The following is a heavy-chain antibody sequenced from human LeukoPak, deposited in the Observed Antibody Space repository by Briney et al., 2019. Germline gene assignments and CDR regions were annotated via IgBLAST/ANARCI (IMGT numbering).Heavy chain of an antibody. D-gene: IGHD2/OR15-2a*01. CDR3: TRDATYYLRYGYFDY. Sequence: GGSLRLSCAASAFTLSSSAMNWVRQAPGKGLEWVSSINNVASHIYYAGSVRGRFTISRDNAKNSVYLQMNSLRAEDTAVYYCTRDATYYLRYGYFDYWGQGTLVTVSS. V-gene: IGHV3-21*01. CDR2: INNVASHI. J-gene: IGHJ4*02. CDR1: AFTLSSSA.